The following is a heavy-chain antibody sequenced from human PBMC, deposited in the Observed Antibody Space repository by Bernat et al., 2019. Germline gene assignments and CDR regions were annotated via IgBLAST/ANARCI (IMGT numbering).Heavy chain of an antibody. CDR3: ARITYDFWSDYYMDV. V-gene: IGHV2-70*01. D-gene: IGHD3-3*01. CDR2: IDWDDDK. J-gene: IGHJ6*03. Sequence: QVTLRESGPALVKPTQTLTLTCTFSGFSLSTSGMCVSWIRQHPGKALEWLALIDWDDDKYYSTSLKTRLTISKDTSKNQVVLTMTNMDPVDTATYYCARITYDFWSDYYMDVWGKGTTVTVSS. CDR1: GFSLSTSGMC.